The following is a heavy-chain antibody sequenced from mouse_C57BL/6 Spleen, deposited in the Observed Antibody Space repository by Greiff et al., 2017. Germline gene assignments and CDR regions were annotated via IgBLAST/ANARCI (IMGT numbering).Heavy chain of an antibody. J-gene: IGHJ3*01. CDR2: IDPSDSYT. D-gene: IGHD1-1*02. CDR3: ARSGGNPFAY. V-gene: IGHV1-69*01. CDR1: GYTFTSYW. Sequence: QVQLQQPGAELVMPGASVKLSCKASGYTFTSYWMHWVKQRPGQGLEWIGEIDPSDSYTNYNQKFKGKSTVTLDKSSSTASMPLSSLTSEDSAVYYCARSGGNPFAYWGQGTLVTVSA.